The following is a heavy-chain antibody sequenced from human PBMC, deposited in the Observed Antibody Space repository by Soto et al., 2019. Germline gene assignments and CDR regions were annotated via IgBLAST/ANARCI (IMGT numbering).Heavy chain of an antibody. CDR2: ISYDERNK. J-gene: IGHJ6*02. Sequence: GGSLRLSCAASGFTFRSYGMHWVRQAPGKGLEWVVVISYDERNKYYVDSVKGRFTISRDNSKNTLYLQMSDLRAEDTAVHHCAKHGRTGWTYYYAMDVWGQGTTVTVSS. CDR3: AKHGRTGWTYYYAMDV. CDR1: GFTFRSYG. V-gene: IGHV3-30*18. D-gene: IGHD6-19*01.